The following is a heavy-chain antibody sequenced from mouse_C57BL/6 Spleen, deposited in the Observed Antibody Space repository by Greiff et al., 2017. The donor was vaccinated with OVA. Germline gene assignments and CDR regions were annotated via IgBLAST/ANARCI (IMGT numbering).Heavy chain of an antibody. Sequence: LVEPGASVKISCKASGYAFSSSWMNWVKQRPGKGLEWIGRIYPGDGDTNYNGKFKGKATLTADKSSSTAYMQLSSLTSEDSAVYFCAGYEGAWFAYWGQGTLVTVSA. CDR3: AGYEGAWFAY. J-gene: IGHJ3*01. CDR1: GYAFSSSW. D-gene: IGHD1-2*01. V-gene: IGHV1-82*01. CDR2: IYPGDGDT.